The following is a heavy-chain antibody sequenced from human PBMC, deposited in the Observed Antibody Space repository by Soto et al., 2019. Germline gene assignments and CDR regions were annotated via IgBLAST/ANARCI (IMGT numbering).Heavy chain of an antibody. D-gene: IGHD6-13*01. Sequence: ASVNVSCKASGYSFTKFGISWVRQGPGQGLEWMGWISTSNGKTNYAQKFQGRVIVTTDTSTSTAYMELRSLRSDDTAVYYCAIYCICFQTAGYSEIYPWGQGTPVTVSS. CDR2: ISTSNGKT. V-gene: IGHV1-18*01. J-gene: IGHJ5*02. CDR3: AIYCICFQTAGYSEIYP. CDR1: GYSFTKFG.